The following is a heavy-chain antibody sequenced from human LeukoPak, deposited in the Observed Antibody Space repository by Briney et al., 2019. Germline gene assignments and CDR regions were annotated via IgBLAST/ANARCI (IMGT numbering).Heavy chain of an antibody. Sequence: SETLSLTCTVSGGSISSSSYYWGWIRQPPGKGLEWIGSIYYSGSTYYNPSLKSRVTISVDTSKNQFSLKLSSVTAADTAVYYCARRGEGYCSSTSWLSSCYRVEDYWGQGTLVTVSS. V-gene: IGHV4-39*01. D-gene: IGHD2-2*01. CDR3: ARRGEGYCSSTSWLSSCYRVEDY. CDR2: IYYSGST. J-gene: IGHJ4*02. CDR1: GGSISSSSYY.